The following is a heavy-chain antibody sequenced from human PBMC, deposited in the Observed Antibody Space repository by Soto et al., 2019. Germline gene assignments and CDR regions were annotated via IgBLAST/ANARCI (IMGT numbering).Heavy chain of an antibody. Sequence: PGESLNISCKGSGYSFTSYWIGWVRQMPGKGLEWMGIIYPGDSDTRYSPSFQGQVTISADKSISTAYLQWSSLRAEDTAVYYCARGGAFRSGYPLMEYYHYGMYVWGQGTTVTVSS. CDR3: ARGGAFRSGYPLMEYYHYGMYV. J-gene: IGHJ6*02. V-gene: IGHV5-51*01. D-gene: IGHD3-3*01. CDR1: GYSFTSYW. CDR2: IYPGDSDT.